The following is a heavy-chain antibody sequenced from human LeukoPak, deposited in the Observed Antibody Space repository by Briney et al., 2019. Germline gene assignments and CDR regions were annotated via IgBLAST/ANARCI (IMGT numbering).Heavy chain of an antibody. CDR1: GGSIRSYY. J-gene: IGHJ1*01. CDR3: ARGEDDSSGRYQEYFHH. D-gene: IGHD3-22*01. CDR2: IYYSGGT. Sequence: PSETLSLTCAVSGGSIRSYYWSWIRQPPGKGLEWIGYIYYSGGTNYNPSLKSRVTISLDTSKNQLSLKLSSVTAADTAVYYCARGEDDSSGRYQEYFHHWGQGTLVSVSS. V-gene: IGHV4-59*01.